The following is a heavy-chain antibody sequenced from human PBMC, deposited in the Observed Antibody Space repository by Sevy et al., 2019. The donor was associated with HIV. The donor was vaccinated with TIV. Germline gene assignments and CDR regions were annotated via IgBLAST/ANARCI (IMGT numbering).Heavy chain of an antibody. Sequence: ASVKVSCKASGYTFTSYGISWVRQAPGQGLEWMGWISAYNGNTNYAQKLQGRVTMTTDTSTSPAYMELRSLRSDDTAVYYCARSYYYDSSGYYGDYYFDYWGQGTLVTVSS. D-gene: IGHD3-22*01. V-gene: IGHV1-18*04. J-gene: IGHJ4*02. CDR2: ISAYNGNT. CDR3: ARSYYYDSSGYYGDYYFDY. CDR1: GYTFTSYG.